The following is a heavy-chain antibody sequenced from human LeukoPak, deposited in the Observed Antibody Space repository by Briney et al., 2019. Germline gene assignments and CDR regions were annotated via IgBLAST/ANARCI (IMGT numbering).Heavy chain of an antibody. V-gene: IGHV3-30*02. Sequence: GGSLRLSCEASGFSFSNYGMHWVRQTPGKGLEWVTFIQFDGSNKYYLDSVKGRFTISRDNSKNMVYLQMDSLRAEDTAVYYCAKSGYNRFDYWGQGTLVTVSS. CDR2: IQFDGSNK. J-gene: IGHJ4*02. D-gene: IGHD5-24*01. CDR1: GFSFSNYG. CDR3: AKSGYNRFDY.